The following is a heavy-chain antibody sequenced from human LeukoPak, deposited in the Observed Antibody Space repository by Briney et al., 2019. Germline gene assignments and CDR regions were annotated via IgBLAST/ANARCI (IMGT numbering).Heavy chain of an antibody. D-gene: IGHD1-1*01. V-gene: IGHV5-51*01. CDR3: ARRGTWSNYYGMAV. J-gene: IGHJ6*02. CDR2: FFPGDSDT. Sequence: GESLKISCKGFGYSFSDYWIAWVRQMPGKGLEWIGIFFPGDSDTRYSPSLQGQVTISADKSINTAYLQWSSLKASDTALYYCARRGTWSNYYGMAVWGQGTTVTVSS. CDR1: GYSFSDYW.